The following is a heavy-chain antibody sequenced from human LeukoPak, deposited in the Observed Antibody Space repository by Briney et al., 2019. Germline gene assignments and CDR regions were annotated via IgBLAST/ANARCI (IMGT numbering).Heavy chain of an antibody. CDR3: ARGRGSLTY. CDR1: GGSISLYY. D-gene: IGHD3-10*01. V-gene: IGHV4-59*01. CDR2: FYDTRSP. J-gene: IGHJ4*02. Sequence: SETLSLTCTVSGGSISLYYWSWIRQPPGKGLEWIGYFYDTRSPKYNPSPERRVTISVDMSRNQFSLNLTSVPAADTAVYYCARGRGSLTYWGQGTLATVSS.